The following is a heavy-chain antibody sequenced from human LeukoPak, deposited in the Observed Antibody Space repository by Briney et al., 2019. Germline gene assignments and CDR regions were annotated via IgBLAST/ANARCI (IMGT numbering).Heavy chain of an antibody. CDR2: IYYSGTT. CDR3: ARVHEQQLVLRSDWYFDL. V-gene: IGHV4-59*01. J-gene: IGHJ2*01. Sequence: SSETLSLTCTVSGDSINDYYWTWIRRPPGKGLEWIGYIYYSGTTTYNPSLRRRVTISLDTSKNQFSLKLTSVTAADTAVYYCARVHEQQLVLRSDWYFDLWGRGTLVTVSS. CDR1: GDSINDYY. D-gene: IGHD6-13*01.